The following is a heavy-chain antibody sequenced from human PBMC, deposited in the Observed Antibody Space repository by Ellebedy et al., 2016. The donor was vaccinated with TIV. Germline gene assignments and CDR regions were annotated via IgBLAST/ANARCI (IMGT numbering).Heavy chain of an antibody. J-gene: IGHJ5*02. CDR2: IYSGGST. Sequence: GESLKISCAASGFTFSNAWMSWVRQAPGKGLEWVSVIYSGGSTYYADSVKGRFTISRHNSKNTLYLQMNSLRAEDTAVYYCARELSIAVAGTGWFDPWGQGTLVTVSS. CDR3: ARELSIAVAGTGWFDP. D-gene: IGHD6-19*01. CDR1: GFTFSNAW. V-gene: IGHV3-53*04.